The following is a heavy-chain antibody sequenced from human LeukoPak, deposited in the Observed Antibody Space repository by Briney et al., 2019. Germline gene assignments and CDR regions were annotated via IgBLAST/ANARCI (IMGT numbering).Heavy chain of an antibody. Sequence: SGTLSLTCAVYGGSFSDNYWSWVRQTPGKGLEWIGEINSTGGTKYNPSLKSRLTISVDSSQNQFSLRLNSMAAADTGVYYCARGPDSYSADSYYAMDVWGLGTTVTVSS. CDR3: ARGPDSYSADSYYAMDV. CDR2: INSTGGT. CDR1: GGSFSDNY. J-gene: IGHJ6*02. D-gene: IGHD3-10*01. V-gene: IGHV4-34*01.